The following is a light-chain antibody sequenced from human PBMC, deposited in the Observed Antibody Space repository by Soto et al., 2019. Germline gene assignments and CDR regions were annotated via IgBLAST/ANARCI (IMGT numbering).Light chain of an antibody. V-gene: IGKV3-20*01. CDR1: QSVNSNY. CDR3: QQYDESFRT. CDR2: GTS. J-gene: IGKJ1*01. Sequence: EIVLTQSPGTLSLSPGERATLSCRASQSVNSNYLAWYQQKPGQSPRVLMYGTSNRATGIPDRFSGSGSGTDFTLTICRLEPEDFALYYCQQYDESFRTFGQGTKVEIK.